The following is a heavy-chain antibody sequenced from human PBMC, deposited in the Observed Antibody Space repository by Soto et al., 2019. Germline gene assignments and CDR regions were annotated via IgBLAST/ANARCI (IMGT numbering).Heavy chain of an antibody. CDR3: ARGVRGAYGLDI. V-gene: IGHV3-74*01. CDR2: INSDGSRT. Sequence: EVQLVESGGGLVQPGGSLRLSCAASGFTFSSYWMHWVRQAPGKGLVWVSRINSDGSRTNYADSVKGRFTISRDNAKNTLYQQMNSLRAEETAVYYCARGVRGAYGLDIWGQGTMVTVSS. J-gene: IGHJ3*02. D-gene: IGHD2-21*01. CDR1: GFTFSSYW.